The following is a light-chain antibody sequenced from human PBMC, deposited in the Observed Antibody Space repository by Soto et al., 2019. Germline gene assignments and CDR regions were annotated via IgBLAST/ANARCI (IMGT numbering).Light chain of an antibody. CDR3: QQYGSSPHT. J-gene: IGKJ4*01. Sequence: EIVLTQSPGTLSLSPGERATLSCRASQSVTSSFLAWYQQKPGQAPRLLIYGASSRATGIPDRFSGSGSGTDSTLNISRLEPEDFAVYYCQQYGSSPHTFGGGTKVEIK. V-gene: IGKV3-20*01. CDR1: QSVTSSF. CDR2: GAS.